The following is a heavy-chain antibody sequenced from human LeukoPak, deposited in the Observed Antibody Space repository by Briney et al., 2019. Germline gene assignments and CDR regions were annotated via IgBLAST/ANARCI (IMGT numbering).Heavy chain of an antibody. V-gene: IGHV4-59*01. CDR1: GGSISSYY. CDR3: ARAAVPTRTNWFDP. D-gene: IGHD2-2*01. CDR2: IYYSGST. Sequence: SETLSLTCTVSGGSISSYYWSWIRQPPGKGLEWIGYIYYSGSTNYNPSLKSRVTISVDTSKNQLSLKLSSVTAADTAVYYCARAAVPTRTNWFDPWGQGTLVTVSS. J-gene: IGHJ5*02.